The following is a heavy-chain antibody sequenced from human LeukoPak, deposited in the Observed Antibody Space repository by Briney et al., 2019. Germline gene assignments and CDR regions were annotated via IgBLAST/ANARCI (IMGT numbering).Heavy chain of an antibody. D-gene: IGHD6-19*01. CDR1: GFTFSSYS. V-gene: IGHV3-48*04. J-gene: IGHJ4*02. CDR2: ISSSSSTI. CDR3: ARVRYDSGRFDY. Sequence: PGGSLRLSCAASGFTFSSYSMSWVRQAPGKGLEWVSYISSSSSTIYYADSVKGRFSISRDNAKNSLDLQLNNLSAEDTATYYCARVRYDSGRFDYWGQGTLVTVSS.